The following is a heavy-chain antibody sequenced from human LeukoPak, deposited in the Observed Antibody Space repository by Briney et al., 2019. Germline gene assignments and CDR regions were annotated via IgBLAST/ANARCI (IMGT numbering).Heavy chain of an antibody. CDR1: GYSFSDYW. D-gene: IGHD3-10*02. V-gene: IGHV5-51*01. CDR3: ACRMFASNWFQP. Sequence: GESLKISCKGSGYSFSDYWIGWVRQMPGKGLEWMAVIYPGDSRTRYNPSFKGQVTISVDKSINTAYLKWSSLKASDTALYYCACRMFASNWFQPWGQGTLVTVSS. CDR2: IYPGDSRT. J-gene: IGHJ5*02.